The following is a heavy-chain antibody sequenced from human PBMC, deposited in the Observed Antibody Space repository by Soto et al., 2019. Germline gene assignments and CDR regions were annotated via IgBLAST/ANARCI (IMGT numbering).Heavy chain of an antibody. Sequence: QLQLQESGSGLVKPSQTLSLTCAVSGGSISSGGYSWSWIRQPPGKGLEWIGYIYHSGSTYYNPSLKSRVTISVDRSNNQFSLKLSSVTAADTAVYYCARAAFWSGYYGNWFDPWGQGTLVTVSS. J-gene: IGHJ5*02. V-gene: IGHV4-30-2*01. D-gene: IGHD3-3*01. CDR1: GGSISSGGYS. CDR2: IYHSGST. CDR3: ARAAFWSGYYGNWFDP.